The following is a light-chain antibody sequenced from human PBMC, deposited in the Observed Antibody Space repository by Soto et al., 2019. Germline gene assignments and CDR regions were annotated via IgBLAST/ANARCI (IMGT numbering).Light chain of an antibody. J-gene: IGLJ1*01. CDR3: SSYTNINTRACV. CDR2: EVT. V-gene: IGLV2-14*01. CDR1: SGDIGSYNR. Sequence: QSALTQPASVSGSPGQSITISCTGTSGDIGSYNRGSWYQQHPGKAPKLIIYEVTDRPSGVSNRFSGSKSGNTASLTISGLQAEDEAEYYCSSYTNINTRACVFGTGTKLTAL.